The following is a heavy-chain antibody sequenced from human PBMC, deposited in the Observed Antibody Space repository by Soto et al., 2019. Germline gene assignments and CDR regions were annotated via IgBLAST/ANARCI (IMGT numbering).Heavy chain of an antibody. CDR1: GFTFSSYG. Sequence: QVQLVESGGGVVQPGRSLRLSSAASGFTFSSYGMHWVRQAPGKGLEWVAVISYDGSNKYYADSVKGRFTISRDNSKNTLYLQMNSLRAEDTAVYYCAKEGAVAGTDYFDYWGQGTLVTVSS. CDR3: AKEGAVAGTDYFDY. D-gene: IGHD6-19*01. J-gene: IGHJ4*02. CDR2: ISYDGSNK. V-gene: IGHV3-30*18.